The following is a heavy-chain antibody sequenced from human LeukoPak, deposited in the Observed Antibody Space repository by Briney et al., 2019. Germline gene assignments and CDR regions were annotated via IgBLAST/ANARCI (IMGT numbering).Heavy chain of an antibody. D-gene: IGHD4-17*01. J-gene: IGHJ6*02. CDR2: VSASGATT. V-gene: IGHV3-23*01. CDR1: GFSFRSYA. CDR3: AKDRSTVTTYYYYGMDV. Sequence: GGSLRLSCAATGFSFRSYALSWVRQAPGKGLEWVSGVSASGATTYYADSVKGRFTISRDNSKNTLYLQMNSLRAEDTAVYYCAKDRSTVTTYYYYGMDVWGQGTTVTVSS.